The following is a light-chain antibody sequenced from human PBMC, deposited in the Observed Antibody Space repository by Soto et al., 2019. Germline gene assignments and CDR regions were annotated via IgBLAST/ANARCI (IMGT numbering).Light chain of an antibody. CDR3: CSYAGSSTWV. CDR1: SSDVGSYNL. V-gene: IGLV2-23*01. Sequence: SALTQPASVSGAPGQSITISCTGTSSDVGSYNLVSWYQQHPGKAPKLMIYEGRKRPSGVSNRFSGSKSGNTASLTISGLQAEDEADYYCCSYAGSSTWVFGGGTKLTVL. J-gene: IGLJ3*02. CDR2: EGR.